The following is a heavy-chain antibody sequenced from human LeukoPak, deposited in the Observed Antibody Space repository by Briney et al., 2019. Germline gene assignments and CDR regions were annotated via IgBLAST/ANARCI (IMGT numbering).Heavy chain of an antibody. CDR2: ISSSSSYI. CDR1: GVTFSSSS. J-gene: IGHJ5*02. Sequence: GGSLRLSCAAPGVTFSSSSMNWVRQAPGKGLEWVSSISSSSSYIYYADSEKGRFTLSRDNAKKSLYLQMNSLRAEDTAVYYCARGLSAAGLGRWFDPWGQGTLVTVSS. CDR3: ARGLSAAGLGRWFDP. V-gene: IGHV3-21*01. D-gene: IGHD6-13*01.